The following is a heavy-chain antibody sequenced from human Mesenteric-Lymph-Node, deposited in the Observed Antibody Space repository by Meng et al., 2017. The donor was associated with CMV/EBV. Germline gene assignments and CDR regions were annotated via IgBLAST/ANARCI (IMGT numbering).Heavy chain of an antibody. CDR1: GFSLNISGVA. CDR2: IYWNDYK. J-gene: IGHJ4*02. V-gene: IGHV2-5*01. Sequence: SGPTLVKPIQTLTLTCTFSGFSLNISGVAVGWIRQPPGKALEWLALIYWNDYKHYRPSLKSSLTITKDSSKNQVVLTMTNMDPVDTATYYCAHLKGYCTSGICSTLNYWGQGTLVTVSS. CDR3: AHLKGYCTSGICSTLNY. D-gene: IGHD2-8*01.